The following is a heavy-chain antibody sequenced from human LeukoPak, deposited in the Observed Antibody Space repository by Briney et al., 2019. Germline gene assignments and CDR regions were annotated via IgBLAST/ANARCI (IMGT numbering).Heavy chain of an antibody. D-gene: IGHD6-13*01. J-gene: IGHJ4*02. V-gene: IGHV3-33*08. Sequence: GGSLRLSCAASGFTFSSYWMSWVRQAAGKGPEWVAVIWFDGSNKYYADSVKGRFTISRDNSKNTLYLEMNSLRAEDTAVYYCASAAGPFDNWGQGTLVTVSS. CDR1: GFTFSSYW. CDR2: IWFDGSNK. CDR3: ASAAGPFDN.